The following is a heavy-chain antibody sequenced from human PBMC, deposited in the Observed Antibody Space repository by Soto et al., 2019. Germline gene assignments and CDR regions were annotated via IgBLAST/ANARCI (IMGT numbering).Heavy chain of an antibody. D-gene: IGHD2-15*01. CDR2: IRRHSSIT. V-gene: IGHV3-48*01. Sequence: GGSLRLSCAASGLTLSTSSMNWVRQAPGKGLEWISYIRRHSSITAYADSVKGRFTISRDNAKNSLYLQMNSLRAEDTALYHCARGSCSGGSCYYFDYWGQGTLVTVSS. CDR3: ARGSCSGGSCYYFDY. CDR1: GLTLSTSS. J-gene: IGHJ4*02.